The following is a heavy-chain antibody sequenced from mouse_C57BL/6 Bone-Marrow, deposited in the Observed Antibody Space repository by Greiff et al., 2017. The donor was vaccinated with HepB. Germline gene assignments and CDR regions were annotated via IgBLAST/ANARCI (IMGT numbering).Heavy chain of an antibody. CDR1: GYTFTDYY. CDR3: ARDLVDY. CDR2: IYPGSGNT. J-gene: IGHJ4*01. V-gene: IGHV1-76*01. Sequence: QVQLQQSGAELVRPGASVKLSCKASGYTFTDYYINWVKQRPGQGLEWIARIYPGSGNTYYNEKFKGKATLTAEKSSSTAYMQLSSLTSEDSAVYFCARDLVDYWGQGTSVTVSS.